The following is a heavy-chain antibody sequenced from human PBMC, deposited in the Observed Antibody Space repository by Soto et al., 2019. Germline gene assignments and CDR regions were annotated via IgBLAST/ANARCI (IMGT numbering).Heavy chain of an antibody. CDR2: ISAYNGNT. Sequence: ASVKVSCKASGYTFTSYGISWVRQAPGQGLEWMGWISAYNGNTNYAQKLQGRVTMTTDTSTSTAYMELRSLRSDDTAVYYCARGLNDYIWGSYRYDAFDIWGQGTMVTVS. D-gene: IGHD3-16*02. J-gene: IGHJ3*02. V-gene: IGHV1-18*01. CDR1: GYTFTSYG. CDR3: ARGLNDYIWGSYRYDAFDI.